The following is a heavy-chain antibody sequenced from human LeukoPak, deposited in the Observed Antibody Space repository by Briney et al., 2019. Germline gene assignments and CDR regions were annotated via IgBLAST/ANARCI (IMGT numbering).Heavy chain of an antibody. V-gene: IGHV3-33*01. J-gene: IGHJ4*02. CDR2: IWYDGSNK. CDR3: ARGYSWNYFDY. CDR1: GFTFSSYG. D-gene: IGHD1-20*01. Sequence: GRSLRLSCAASGFTFSSYGMHWVRQAPGKGLEWVAVIWYDGSNKYYADSVKGRFTISRDNSKNTLYLQMNSLRAEDTAVYYCARGYSWNYFDYWGQGTLVTVSS.